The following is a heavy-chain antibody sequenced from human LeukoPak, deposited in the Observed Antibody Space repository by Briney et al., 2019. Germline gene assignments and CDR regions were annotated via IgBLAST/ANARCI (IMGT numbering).Heavy chain of an antibody. CDR1: GYSFTRYG. D-gene: IGHD4-11*01. CDR3: ARDDPDYSNYGYYMDV. J-gene: IGHJ6*03. V-gene: IGHV1-18*01. CDR2: ISAFNGNT. Sequence: ASVKVSCKTSGYSFTRYGISWVRQAPGQGLEWMGWISAFNGNTNYAQKLQGRVTMTTDTSTSTAYMELRSLRFDDTAVYYCARDDPDYSNYGYYMDVWGKGTTVTVSS.